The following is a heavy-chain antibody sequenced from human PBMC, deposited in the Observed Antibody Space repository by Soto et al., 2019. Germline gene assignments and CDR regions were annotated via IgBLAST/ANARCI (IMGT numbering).Heavy chain of an antibody. CDR1: GFTFSSFW. V-gene: IGHV3-74*01. D-gene: IGHD4-17*01. J-gene: IGHJ4*02. Sequence: EVQLVESGGGLVQPGGSLRLSCAASGFTFSSFWMHWVRQTPGKGPVWVSRISTDGSSTGYADSVKGRFTISRDSAKNTLYLQMDSLRAVDTAIYYCAGGGTVTTRWGLFDYLGQGTLVTVSS. CDR3: AGGGTVTTRWGLFDY. CDR2: ISTDGSST.